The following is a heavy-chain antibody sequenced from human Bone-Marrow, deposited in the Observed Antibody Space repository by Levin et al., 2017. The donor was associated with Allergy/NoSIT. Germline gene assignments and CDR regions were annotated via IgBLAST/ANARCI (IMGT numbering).Heavy chain of an antibody. CDR2: IKQDGSEK. V-gene: IGHV3-7*01. CDR1: GFTFSSYW. Sequence: QPGGSLRLSCAASGFTFSSYWMSWVRQAPGKGLEWVANIKQDGSEKYYVDSVKGRFTISRDNAKNSLYLQMNSLRAEDTAVYYCARRQSYYDSSGYYYFDYWGQGTLVTVSS. D-gene: IGHD3-22*01. CDR3: ARRQSYYDSSGYYYFDY. J-gene: IGHJ4*02.